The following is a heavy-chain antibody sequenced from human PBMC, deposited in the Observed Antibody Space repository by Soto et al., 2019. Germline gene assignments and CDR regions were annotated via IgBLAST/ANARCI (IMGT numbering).Heavy chain of an antibody. CDR3: AKVVTAIYYFDY. CDR2: ISGSGSST. Sequence: EVQLLESGGGLVQPGGSLRLSCAASGFTFINYAVSWVRQAPGKGPEWVSTISGSGSSTYFADSVKGRFTISRDNSKNTLYLQMNSLRAEDTAVYFCAKVVTAIYYFDYWGQGALVTVSS. D-gene: IGHD2-21*02. J-gene: IGHJ4*02. CDR1: GFTFINYA. V-gene: IGHV3-23*01.